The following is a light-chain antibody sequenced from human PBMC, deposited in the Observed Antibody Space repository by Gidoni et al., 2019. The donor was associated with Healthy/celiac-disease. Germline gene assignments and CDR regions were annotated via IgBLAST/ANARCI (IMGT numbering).Light chain of an antibody. J-gene: IGKJ1*01. CDR2: AAS. V-gene: IGKV1-8*01. Sequence: AIRMTQSPSSFSASTGDRVTITCRASQGISSYLAWYQQKPGKAPKLLIYAASTLQSGVPSRFSGSVSGTDFTLTISCLQSEDFATYYCQQYYSYFWTFGQGTKVEIK. CDR3: QQYYSYFWT. CDR1: QGISSY.